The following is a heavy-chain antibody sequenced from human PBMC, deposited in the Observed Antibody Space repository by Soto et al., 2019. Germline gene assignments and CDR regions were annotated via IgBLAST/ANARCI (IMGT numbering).Heavy chain of an antibody. CDR3: AGDSSGWYGRYFDY. J-gene: IGHJ4*02. Sequence: PSETLSLTCTVSGGSISSYYWSWIRQPPGKGLEWIGYIYYSGSTNYNPSLKSRVTISVDTSKNQFSLKLSSVTAADTAVYYCAGDSSGWYGRYFDYWGQGTLVTGSS. CDR1: GGSISSYY. V-gene: IGHV4-59*08. CDR2: IYYSGST. D-gene: IGHD6-19*01.